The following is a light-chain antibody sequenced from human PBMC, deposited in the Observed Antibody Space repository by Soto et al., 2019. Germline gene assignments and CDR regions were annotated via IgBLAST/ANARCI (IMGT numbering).Light chain of an antibody. CDR1: QGIRND. J-gene: IGKJ1*01. CDR2: AAS. Sequence: ATQMTQSPSALSASVGDRVTITCRASQGIRNDLSWYQQKPGKAPKLLIYAASSLQSGVPSRFSGSGSGIDFTLTISSLQPEDFATYYCLQDYNYPWTFGQGTKVEIK. V-gene: IGKV1-6*01. CDR3: LQDYNYPWT.